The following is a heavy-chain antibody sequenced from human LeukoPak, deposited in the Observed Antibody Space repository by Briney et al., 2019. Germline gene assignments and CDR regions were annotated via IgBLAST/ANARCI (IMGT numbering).Heavy chain of an antibody. D-gene: IGHD2-15*01. CDR1: GGAISNYY. CDR2: LYTSENT. V-gene: IGHV4-4*07. CDR3: ARDRPAAYGSYWYFDL. J-gene: IGHJ2*01. Sequence: SETLSLTCSVSGGAISNYYWSWIRQPAGKGLEWIGRLYTSENTNYNPSLKSRVTTSVDTSKNQFSLKLSSVTAADTAVYYCARDRPAAYGSYWYFDLWGRGTLVTVSS.